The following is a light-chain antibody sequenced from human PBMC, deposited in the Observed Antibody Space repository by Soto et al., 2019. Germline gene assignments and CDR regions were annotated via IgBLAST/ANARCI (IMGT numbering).Light chain of an antibody. CDR3: QQSYTTPIT. CDR2: AAS. Sequence: IQITQSPSSLSASLGDRVIITFPASQTISSHLNWYQQKPGKAPNLLVYAASSLQSGVPSRFTGSGSGTDFTLTISSLQPEDFATYFCQQSYTTPITFGQGTRLEIK. V-gene: IGKV1-39*01. CDR1: QTISSH. J-gene: IGKJ5*01.